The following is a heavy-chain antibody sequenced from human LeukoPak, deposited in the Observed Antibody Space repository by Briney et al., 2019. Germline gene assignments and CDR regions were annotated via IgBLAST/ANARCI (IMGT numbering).Heavy chain of an antibody. CDR2: ISSSSSYI. CDR1: GFTFSSYS. D-gene: IGHD2-2*01. CDR3: ARDRWGIVVVPAATHYYYYGMDV. V-gene: IGHV3-21*01. Sequence: GGSLRLSCAASGFTFSSYSMNWVRQAPGKGLEWVSSISSSSSYIYYADSVKGRFTISRDNVKNSLYLQMNSLRAEDTAVYYCARDRWGIVVVPAATHYYYYGMDVWGQGTTVTVSS. J-gene: IGHJ6*02.